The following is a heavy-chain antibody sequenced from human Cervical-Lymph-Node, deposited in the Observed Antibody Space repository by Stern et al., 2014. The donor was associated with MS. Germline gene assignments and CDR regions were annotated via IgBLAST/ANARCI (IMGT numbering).Heavy chain of an antibody. J-gene: IGHJ4*02. CDR2: IHTVGTT. Sequence: EVQLVESGGGLVQPGGSLRLSCEASGFPVGASYMNWVRQAPGTGLEWVSWIHTVGTTHYADSVKGRFTISRANAKNALYLQMDRLTVEDTAVYYCAREIAGRRFEDWGRGTLVAVSP. D-gene: IGHD6-6*01. CDR1: GFPVGASY. V-gene: IGHV3-66*01. CDR3: AREIAGRRFED.